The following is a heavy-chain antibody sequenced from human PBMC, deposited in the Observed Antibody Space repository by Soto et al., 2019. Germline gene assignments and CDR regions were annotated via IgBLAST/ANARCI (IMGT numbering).Heavy chain of an antibody. D-gene: IGHD6-19*01. Sequence: SVKVSCKASRVAFSKFIVTWVRQAPGLGLEWVGGIIPIFGTANYAQKFQGRVTITADESTSTSYMEVNNLRSEDTAVYYCAKVRYSSPLGYYYGMDVWGQGTTVTVSS. CDR1: RVAFSKFI. V-gene: IGHV1-69*13. CDR3: AKVRYSSPLGYYYGMDV. J-gene: IGHJ6*02. CDR2: IIPIFGTA.